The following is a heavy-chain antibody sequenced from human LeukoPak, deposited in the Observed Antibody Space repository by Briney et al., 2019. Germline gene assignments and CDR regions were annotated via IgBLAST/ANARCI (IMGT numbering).Heavy chain of an antibody. J-gene: IGHJ6*02. CDR2: IYSGGTT. Sequence: GGSLRLSCAASGFTVSTNYMSWVRQAPGKGLEWVSVIYSGGTTNYADSAKGRFTVSRDNSKNTVYLQMNSLRAEDTAVYYCARGGYAHYYGMDVWGQGTTVTVSS. D-gene: IGHD5-18*01. V-gene: IGHV3-53*01. CDR1: GFTVSTNY. CDR3: ARGGYAHYYGMDV.